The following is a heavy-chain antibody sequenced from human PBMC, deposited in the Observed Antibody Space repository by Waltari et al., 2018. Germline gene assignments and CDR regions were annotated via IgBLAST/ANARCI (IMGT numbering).Heavy chain of an antibody. D-gene: IGHD3-16*01. V-gene: IGHV4-34*01. Sequence: QVQLQQWGAGLLKPSETLSLTCALYGGSFSGSYWSWIRPPPGKGLEWIGEINHSGSTNYNPSLKSRVTISVDTSKNQFSLKLSSVTAADTAVYYCARGRNYDYIWGSNNWFDPWGQGTLVTVSS. CDR2: INHSGST. J-gene: IGHJ5*02. CDR1: GGSFSGSY. CDR3: ARGRNYDYIWGSNNWFDP.